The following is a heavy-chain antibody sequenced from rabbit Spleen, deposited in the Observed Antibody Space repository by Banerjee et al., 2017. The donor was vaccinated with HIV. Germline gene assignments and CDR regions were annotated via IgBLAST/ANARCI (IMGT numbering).Heavy chain of an antibody. Sequence: EQLEESGGGLVKPEGSLTLTCKASGVSFSSNSYMCWVRQAPGKGLEYIGAINIGPSVYYASWTKGRFTISKTSSTVDLKMTSLTAADTATYFCARAPYNPFRLDLWGQGTLVTVS. CDR1: GVSFSSNS. D-gene: IGHD1-1*01. V-gene: IGHV1S25*01. CDR2: INIGPSV. CDR3: ARAPYNPFRLDL. J-gene: IGHJ3*01.